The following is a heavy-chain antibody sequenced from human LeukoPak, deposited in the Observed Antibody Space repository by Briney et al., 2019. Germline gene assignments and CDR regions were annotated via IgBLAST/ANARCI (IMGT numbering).Heavy chain of an antibody. J-gene: IGHJ4*02. CDR3: AKDGNSGSYYYFDY. CDR1: GLTFSSYA. Sequence: GSLRLSCEASGLTFSSYAMSWVRRAPGKGLEWVSTLSGSGASTYYADSVKGRFTISRDNSKNTLYLQMNGLRAEDTAVYYCAKDGNSGSYYYFDYWGQGTLVTVSS. CDR2: LSGSGAST. V-gene: IGHV3-23*01. D-gene: IGHD1-26*01.